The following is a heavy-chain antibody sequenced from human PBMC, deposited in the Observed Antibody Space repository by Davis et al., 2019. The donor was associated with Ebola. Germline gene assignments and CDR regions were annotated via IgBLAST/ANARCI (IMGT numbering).Heavy chain of an antibody. D-gene: IGHD3-3*01. V-gene: IGHV1-46*01. CDR2: INPSGGST. CDR3: TRCRERITIFGSARLYGMDV. J-gene: IGHJ6*02. Sequence: ASVKVSCKASGYTFTSYYMHWVRQAPGQGLEWMGIINPSGGSTSYAQKFQGRVTMTRDTSTSTVYMELSSLRSEDTAVYYCTRCRERITIFGSARLYGMDVWGQGTTVTVSS. CDR1: GYTFTSYY.